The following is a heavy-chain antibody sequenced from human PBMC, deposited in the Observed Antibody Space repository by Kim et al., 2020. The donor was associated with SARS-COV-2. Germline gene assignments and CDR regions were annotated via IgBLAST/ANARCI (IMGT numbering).Heavy chain of an antibody. CDR1: GYMFNNFP. D-gene: IGHD3-9*01. V-gene: IGHV1-3*04. CDR2: INTGNAKT. Sequence: ASVKLSCKASGYMFNNFPIHWVRQAPGQSPEWMGLINTGNAKTRYSQKFQGRVIITSDTSASTSYMEVNSLRSEDTAVFYCARDKQVAGVFYFYGMDVWG. CDR3: ARDKQVAGVFYFYGMDV. J-gene: IGHJ6*02.